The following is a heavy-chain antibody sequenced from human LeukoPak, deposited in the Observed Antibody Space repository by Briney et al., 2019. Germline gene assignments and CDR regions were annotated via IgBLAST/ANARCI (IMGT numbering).Heavy chain of an antibody. CDR3: ARTRSGSYWD. CDR1: AGSISSYY. D-gene: IGHD3-10*01. Sequence: SETLSLTCTVSAGSISSYYWSWIRQPPGKGLEWIGYIYYSGSTNYNPSLKSRVTISVDTSKSQFSLKLSSVTAADTAVYYCARTRSGSYWDWGQGTLVTVSS. J-gene: IGHJ4*02. V-gene: IGHV4-59*01. CDR2: IYYSGST.